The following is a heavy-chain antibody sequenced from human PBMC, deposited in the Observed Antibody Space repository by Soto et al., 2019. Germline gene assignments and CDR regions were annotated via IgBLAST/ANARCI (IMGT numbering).Heavy chain of an antibody. CDR2: IYWDDDK. V-gene: IGHV2-5*02. Sequence: QITLKESGPTLVKPTQTLTLTCTFSGFSLSTSGVGVGWIRQPPGKALEWLALIYWDDDKRYSPSLKSRLTTTTVTTKTQEVPTIAYRDPVDTATYYCAHSQKPAEVAAYWCDPWGQGTPVTFSS. J-gene: IGHJ5*02. CDR1: GFSLSTSGVG. D-gene: IGHD6-13*01. CDR3: AHSQKPAEVAAYWCDP.